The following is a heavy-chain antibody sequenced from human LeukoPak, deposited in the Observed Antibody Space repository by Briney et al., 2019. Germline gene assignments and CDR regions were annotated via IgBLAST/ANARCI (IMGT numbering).Heavy chain of an antibody. V-gene: IGHV3-30*18. Sequence: GRSLRLSCAASGFTFSNYGIHWVRQAPGKGLEWVAVISFDGSSEYYADSVKGRFTISRDDSKNTLYLQMNSLRAEDTAVYYCAKDVRYCSGGSCYADAFDIWGQGTMVTVSS. D-gene: IGHD2-15*01. CDR2: ISFDGSSE. CDR1: GFTFSNYG. J-gene: IGHJ3*02. CDR3: AKDVRYCSGGSCYADAFDI.